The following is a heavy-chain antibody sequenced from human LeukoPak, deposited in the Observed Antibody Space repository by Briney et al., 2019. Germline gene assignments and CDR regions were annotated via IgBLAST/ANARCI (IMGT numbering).Heavy chain of an antibody. CDR3: TNLPTY. Sequence: GGSLRLSCAASGFTVSSNYMTWVRQPPGKGLEWVSVIYSDGSTFYADSVKGRFTISRDNSKNTLYLQMDSLRPEDTAVYYCTNLPTYWGQGTLVTVSS. J-gene: IGHJ4*02. V-gene: IGHV3-66*02. CDR1: GFTVSSNY. CDR2: IYSDGST.